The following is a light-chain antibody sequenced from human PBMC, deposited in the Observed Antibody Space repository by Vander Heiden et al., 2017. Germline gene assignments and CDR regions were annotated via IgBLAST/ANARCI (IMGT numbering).Light chain of an antibody. V-gene: IGLV1-47*01. Sequence: QSVLTQPPSESATSWQRVTMSCSGSHSNIGRDTVSWYQQLPGTAPKLLIHRNKQRPSGVPDRFSGSKSGTSASLAISGLRSEDEADYYCATWDDSLSSWVFGGGTKLTVL. CDR3: ATWDDSLSSWV. CDR1: HSNIGRDT. CDR2: RNK. J-gene: IGLJ3*02.